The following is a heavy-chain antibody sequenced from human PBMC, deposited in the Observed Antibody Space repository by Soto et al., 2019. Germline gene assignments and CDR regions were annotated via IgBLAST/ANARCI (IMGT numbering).Heavy chain of an antibody. D-gene: IGHD3-9*01. CDR2: IDPSDSYT. J-gene: IGHJ3*02. CDR3: ATSTYDILTGSLGGAFDI. V-gene: IGHV5-10-1*01. Sequence: IDPSDSYTNYSPSFQGHVTISADKSISTAYLQWSSLKASDTAMYYCATSTYDILTGSLGGAFDIWGQGTMVNVS.